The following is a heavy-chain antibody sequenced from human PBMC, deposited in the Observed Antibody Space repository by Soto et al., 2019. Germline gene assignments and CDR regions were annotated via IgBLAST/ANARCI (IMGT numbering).Heavy chain of an antibody. CDR2: IRSKSDGGTT. J-gene: IGHJ4*02. CDR3: TTYSGAESEY. Sequence: GGSLRLSCVASGLTFNNAWMNWVRQAPGKGLEWVGRIRSKSDGGTTDYAAPVKGRFTISRDDSKNMMDLQMSSLKTEDTAIYYCTTYSGAESEYWGQGALVTVSS. D-gene: IGHD1-26*01. CDR1: GLTFNNAW. V-gene: IGHV3-15*01.